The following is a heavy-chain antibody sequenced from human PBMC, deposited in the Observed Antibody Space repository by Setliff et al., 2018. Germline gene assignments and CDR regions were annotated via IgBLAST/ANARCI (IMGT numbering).Heavy chain of an antibody. J-gene: IGHJ4*02. CDR2: IYSSGST. CDR3: ARVRVVQGYYEFDY. V-gene: IGHV4-61*09. Sequence: SETLSLTCTVSGGSISSGTFYWTWLRQPAGKGLEWIGHIYSSGSTNYIPSLKSRVTISVDTSRDQFSLRLSSVTAADTAMYYCARVRVVQGYYEFDYWGQGTLVTVSS. CDR1: GGSISSGTFY. D-gene: IGHD3-16*01.